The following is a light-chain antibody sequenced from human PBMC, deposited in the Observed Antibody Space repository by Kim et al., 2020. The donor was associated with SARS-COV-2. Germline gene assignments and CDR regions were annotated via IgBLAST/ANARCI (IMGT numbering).Light chain of an antibody. CDR1: SSNIGSNN. V-gene: IGLV1-44*01. CDR2: SNN. Sequence: ELTQPPSASGTPGQRVTISCSGSSSNIGSNNLNWYQQLPGTAPKLLIYSNNQRPSGVPDRFSGSKSGTSASLAISGLQSEDEADYYCAAWDDSRYVFGTGTKVVVL. CDR3: AAWDDSRYV. J-gene: IGLJ1*01.